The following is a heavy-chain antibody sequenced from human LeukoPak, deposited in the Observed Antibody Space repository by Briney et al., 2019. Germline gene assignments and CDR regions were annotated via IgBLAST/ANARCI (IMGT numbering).Heavy chain of an antibody. D-gene: IGHD3-22*01. CDR3: ARAPYSSYGDY. J-gene: IGHJ4*02. CDR1: GGSISSGGYY. CDR2: IYHSGST. Sequence: SETLSLTCNVSGGSISSGGYYWSWIRQPPGKGLEWIGYIYHSGSTYYNPSLKSRVTISVDRSKNQFSLKLSSVTAADTAVYYCARAPYSSYGDYWGQGTQVTVAS. V-gene: IGHV4-30-2*01.